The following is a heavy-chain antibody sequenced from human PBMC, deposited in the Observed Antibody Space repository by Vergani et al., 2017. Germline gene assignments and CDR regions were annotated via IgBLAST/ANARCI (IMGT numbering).Heavy chain of an antibody. V-gene: IGHV1-2*02. CDR1: GYTFTDYY. CDR2: INPNKGGT. J-gene: IGHJ6*02. CDR3: ARDYGMDV. Sequence: QVQLVQSGAEVKKPGPSVNVSCKASGYTFTDYYIHWVRQAPGQGLEWMGWINPNKGGTNYAQKFQGRVTMTRDTSLSTAYVELSRLRSDDTAVYYCARDYGMDVWGQGTTVTVSS.